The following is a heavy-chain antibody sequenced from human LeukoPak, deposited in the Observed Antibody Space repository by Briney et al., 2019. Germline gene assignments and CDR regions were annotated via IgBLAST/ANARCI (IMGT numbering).Heavy chain of an antibody. D-gene: IGHD6-13*01. CDR1: GFTFDDCA. CDR2: ISWNSGSI. J-gene: IGHJ1*01. Sequence: PGRSLRLSCAASGFTFDDCAMHWVRQAPGKGQEWVSGISWNSGSIGYADSVKGRFTISRDNAKNSLYLQMNSLRAEDTALYYCAKEGPPGLYSSSWYWYFQHWGQGTLVTVSS. CDR3: AKEGPPGLYSSSWYWYFQH. V-gene: IGHV3-9*01.